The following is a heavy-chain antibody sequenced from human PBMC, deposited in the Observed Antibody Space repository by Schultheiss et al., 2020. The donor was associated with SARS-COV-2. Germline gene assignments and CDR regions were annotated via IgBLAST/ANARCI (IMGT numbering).Heavy chain of an antibody. D-gene: IGHD3-10*02. CDR2: IDHSGGT. CDR1: GASFSSYY. J-gene: IGHJ6*02. V-gene: IGHV4-34*01. CDR3: ARRMFYYYGMDV. Sequence: GSLRLSCAVYGASFSSYYWSWIRQPPGKGLEWIGEIDHSGGTNYNPSLKSRVTILVDTSKNHLSLNLTSVTAADTAVYFCARRMFYYYGMDVWGQGTTVTVSS.